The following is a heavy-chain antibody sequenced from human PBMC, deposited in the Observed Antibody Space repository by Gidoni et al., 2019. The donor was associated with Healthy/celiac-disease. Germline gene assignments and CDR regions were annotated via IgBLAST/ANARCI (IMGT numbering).Heavy chain of an antibody. J-gene: IGHJ6*02. Sequence: QVQLVESGGGLVKPGGSLRLSCAASGFTFSDYYMSWIRQAPGKGLEWVSYISSSSSYTNYADSVKGRFTISRDNAKNSLYLQMNSLRAEDTAVYYCARGGTMVRGVYYYYGMDVWGQGTTVTVSS. CDR1: GFTFSDYY. CDR2: ISSSSSYT. CDR3: ARGGTMVRGVYYYYGMDV. D-gene: IGHD3-10*01. V-gene: IGHV3-11*05.